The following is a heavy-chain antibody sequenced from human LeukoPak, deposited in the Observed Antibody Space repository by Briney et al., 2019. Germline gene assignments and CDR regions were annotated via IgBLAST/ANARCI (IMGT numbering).Heavy chain of an antibody. CDR2: IYYSGSA. D-gene: IGHD1-26*01. V-gene: IGHV4-39*01. J-gene: IGHJ5*02. CDR3: ATLAGES. CDR1: GGSIISSAYS. Sequence: KPSETLSLTCTVSGGSIISSAYSWGWIRQPPGKGLEYIGNIYYSGSAYYNPSLKSRVTLSVDTSNNQFSLRLTSVTAADTAVYYCATLAGESWGQGTLVTVSS.